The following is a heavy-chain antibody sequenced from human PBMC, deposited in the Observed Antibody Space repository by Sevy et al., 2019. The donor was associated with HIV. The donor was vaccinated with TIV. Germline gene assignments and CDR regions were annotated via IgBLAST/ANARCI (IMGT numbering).Heavy chain of an antibody. V-gene: IGHV4-34*01. D-gene: IGHD3-9*01. CDR1: GGSFSGYY. CDR3: ARGAAYYDILTAKRRGYFDY. Sequence: SETLSLTCAVYGGSFSGYYWSWIRQPPGKGLEWIGEINHSGSTNYNPSLKSRVTISVDTSKNQFSPKLSSVTAADTAVYYCARGAAYYDILTAKRRGYFDYWGQGTLVTVSS. J-gene: IGHJ4*02. CDR2: INHSGST.